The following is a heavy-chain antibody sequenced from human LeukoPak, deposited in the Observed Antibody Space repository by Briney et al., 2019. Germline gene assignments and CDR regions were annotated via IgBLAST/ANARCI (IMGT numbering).Heavy chain of an antibody. CDR1: GFTFSSYA. CDR2: ISGSGGST. V-gene: IGHV3-23*01. J-gene: IGHJ4*02. CDR3: ATAIGDYVRFDY. D-gene: IGHD4-17*01. Sequence: GGSLRLSCAASGFTFSSYAMSWVRQAPGKGLEWVSAISGSGGSTYYADSVKGRFTISRDNSKNTLYLQMNSLRAEDTAVYYCATAIGDYVRFDYWGQGTLVTVSS.